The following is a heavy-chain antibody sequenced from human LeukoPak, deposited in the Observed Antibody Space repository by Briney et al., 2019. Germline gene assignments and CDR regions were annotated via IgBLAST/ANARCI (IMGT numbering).Heavy chain of an antibody. J-gene: IGHJ2*01. V-gene: IGHV4-30-4*08. CDR2: IYYSGST. CDR1: GGSISSGDYY. D-gene: IGHD2-2*01. CDR3: ARDIVVVPAAIGL. Sequence: SETLSLXCTVSGGSISSGDYYWSWIRQPPGKGLEWIGYIYYSGSTYYNPSLKSRVTVSVDTSKNQFSLKLSSVTAADTAVYYCARDIVVVPAAIGLWGRGTLVTVSS.